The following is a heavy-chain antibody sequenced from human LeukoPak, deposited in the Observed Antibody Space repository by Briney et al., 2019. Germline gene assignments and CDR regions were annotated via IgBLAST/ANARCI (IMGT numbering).Heavy chain of an antibody. V-gene: IGHV1-69*06. Sequence: ASVKVSCTASGGTFSSYAISWVRQAPGQGLEWMGGIVPIFGTANYAQKFQGRVTITADKSTSTAYMELSSLRSGDTAVYYCASGDYDYVWGSYRDVDYWGQGTLVTVSS. J-gene: IGHJ4*02. D-gene: IGHD3-16*02. CDR1: GGTFSSYA. CDR2: IVPIFGTA. CDR3: ASGDYDYVWGSYRDVDY.